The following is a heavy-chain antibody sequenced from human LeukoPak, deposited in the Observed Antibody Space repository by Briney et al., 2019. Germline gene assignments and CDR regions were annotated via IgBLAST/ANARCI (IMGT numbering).Heavy chain of an antibody. Sequence: HPGGSLRLSCAASGFTFSSYAMIRVRQAPGKGREGVSAISGSGGSTNYADSVKGRFTISRDNSKNTLYLQMTSLTAEDTAVYYCAKVVEGITIFGVVLDAFDIWGQGTMVTVSS. CDR2: ISGSGGST. D-gene: IGHD3-3*01. J-gene: IGHJ3*02. CDR3: AKVVEGITIFGVVLDAFDI. V-gene: IGHV3-23*01. CDR1: GFTFSSYA.